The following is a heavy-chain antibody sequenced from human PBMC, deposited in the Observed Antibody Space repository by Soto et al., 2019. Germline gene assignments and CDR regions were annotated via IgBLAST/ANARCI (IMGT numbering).Heavy chain of an antibody. CDR2: IYYSGST. V-gene: IGHV4-31*03. D-gene: IGHD2-2*01. CDR1: GGSISSGGYY. Sequence: SETLSLTCTVSGGSISSGGYYWSWIRQHPGKGLEWIGYIYYSGSTYYNPSLKSRVTISVDTSKNQFSLKLSSVTAADTTVYYCARVSSILGYCSSTSCPIDYWGQGTLVTVSS. J-gene: IGHJ4*02. CDR3: ARVSSILGYCSSTSCPIDY.